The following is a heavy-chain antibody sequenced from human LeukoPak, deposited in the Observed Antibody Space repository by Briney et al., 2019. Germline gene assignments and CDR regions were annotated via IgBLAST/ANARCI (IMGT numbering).Heavy chain of an antibody. CDR1: GGSISSSSYY. V-gene: IGHV4-39*01. CDR2: IYYSGST. J-gene: IGHJ2*01. Sequence: SETLSLTCTVSGGSISSSSYYWGWIRQPPGKGLEWIGSIYYSGSTYYNPSLKSRVTISVDTSKNQFSLKLSSVTAADTVVYYCARTVTYWYFDLWGRGTLLTVSS. CDR3: ARTVTYWYFDL. D-gene: IGHD4-17*01.